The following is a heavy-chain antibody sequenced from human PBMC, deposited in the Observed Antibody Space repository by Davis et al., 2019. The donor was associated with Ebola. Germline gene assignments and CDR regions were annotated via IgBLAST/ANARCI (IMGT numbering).Heavy chain of an antibody. CDR3: SGTGGGTDY. CDR1: GFTFSGSA. V-gene: IGHV3-73*01. CDR2: IRSKANSYAT. D-gene: IGHD2-8*02. Sequence: GGYLRLSCAASGFTFSGSAMHWVRQASGKGLEWVGRIRSKANSYATAYAASVKGRFTISRDDSKNTAYLQMNSLKTEDTAVYYCSGTGGGTDYWGQGTLVTVSS. J-gene: IGHJ4*02.